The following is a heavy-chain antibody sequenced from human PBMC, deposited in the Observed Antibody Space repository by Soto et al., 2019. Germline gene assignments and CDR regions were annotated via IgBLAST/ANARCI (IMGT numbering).Heavy chain of an antibody. V-gene: IGHV3-9*01. CDR2: ISWNSGSI. CDR1: GFTFDDYA. Sequence: EVQLVESGGGLVQPGRSLRLSCAASGFTFDDYAMHWVRQAPGKGLEWVSGISWNSGSIGYADSVKGRFTISRDNAKNSLYLQMNSLRAEDTALYYCAKGTGTDYWDQGTLVTVSS. CDR3: AKGTGTDY. J-gene: IGHJ4*02. D-gene: IGHD1-1*01.